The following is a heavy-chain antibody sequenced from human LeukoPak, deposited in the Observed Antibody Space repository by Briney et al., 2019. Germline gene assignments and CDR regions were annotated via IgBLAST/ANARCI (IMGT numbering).Heavy chain of an antibody. Sequence: SETLSLTCDVSGGSISSYHWSWIRQPPGKGLEWMLSFYYSGRTNYNPSLKSRVTTSVDTSKNQFSLRLTSVTAADTAVYYCARDRHQLTTRTTGYNWFDLWGPGTLVTVSS. D-gene: IGHD1-1*01. J-gene: IGHJ5*02. V-gene: IGHV4-59*01. CDR3: ARDRHQLTTRTTGYNWFDL. CDR1: GGSISSYH. CDR2: FYYSGRT.